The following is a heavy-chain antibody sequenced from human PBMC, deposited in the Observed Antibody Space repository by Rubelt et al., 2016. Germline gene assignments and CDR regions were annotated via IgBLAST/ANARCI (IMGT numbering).Heavy chain of an antibody. V-gene: IGHV4-34*01. CDR3: STGYSQERFLEWLLSKTLDY. J-gene: IGHJ4*02. CDR1: GGSFSGYY. CDR2: INHSGST. D-gene: IGHD3-3*01. Sequence: QVQQQQWGAGLLKPSETLSLTCAVYGGSFSGYYWSWIRQPPGKGLEWIGEINHSGSTNYNPSLKRRVTISVDTSKNQFSLKLISVTAADTAVYYCSTGYSQERFLEWLLSKTLDYWGQGTLVTVSS.